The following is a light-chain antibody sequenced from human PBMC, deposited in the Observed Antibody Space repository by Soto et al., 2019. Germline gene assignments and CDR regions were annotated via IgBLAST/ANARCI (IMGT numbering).Light chain of an antibody. J-gene: IGLJ1*01. CDR1: SNDVGSYNI. CDR3: CSYAGSSTPR. CDR2: EVS. V-gene: IGLV2-23*02. Sequence: QSALTQPASVSGSPGQSITISCTGTSNDVGSYNIVSWYQQHPGKASKLMIYEVSKRPSGVSNRFSGSKSGNTASLTISGLQAEDESDYYCCSYAGSSTPRLGTGTKVTVL.